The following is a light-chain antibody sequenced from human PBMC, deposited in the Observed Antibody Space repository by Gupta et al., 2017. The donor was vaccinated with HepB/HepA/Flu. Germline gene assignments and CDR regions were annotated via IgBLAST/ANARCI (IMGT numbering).Light chain of an antibody. J-gene: IGLJ2*01. Sequence: SVLTQPPSVSAAPGQRVTISCTGSSSNIGAGYDVHWYQQLPGTAPNLLIYGNSNRPSGVPDRFSGSKSGTSASLAITGLQAEDEADYYCQSYDSSLSVYVVFGGGTKLTVL. V-gene: IGLV1-40*01. CDR3: QSYDSSLSVYVV. CDR1: SSNIGAGYD. CDR2: GNS.